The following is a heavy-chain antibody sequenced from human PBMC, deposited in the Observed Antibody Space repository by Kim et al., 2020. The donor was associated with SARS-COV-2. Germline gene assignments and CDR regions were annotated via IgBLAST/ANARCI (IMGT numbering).Heavy chain of an antibody. Sequence: SETLSLTCTVSGGSISSYYWSWIRQPPGKGLEWIGYIYYSGSTNYNPSLKSRVTISVDTSKNQFSLKLSSVTAADTAVYYCARASYYYDSSGYSFDYWGQGTLVTVSS. CDR3: ARASYYYDSSGYSFDY. V-gene: IGHV4-59*13. J-gene: IGHJ4*02. CDR1: GGSISSYY. D-gene: IGHD3-22*01. CDR2: IYYSGST.